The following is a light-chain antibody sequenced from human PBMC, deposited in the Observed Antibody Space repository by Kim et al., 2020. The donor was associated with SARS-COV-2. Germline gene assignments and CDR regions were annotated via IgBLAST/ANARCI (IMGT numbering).Light chain of an antibody. CDR2: DVT. J-gene: IGLJ2*01. V-gene: IGLV2-11*01. Sequence: QSALTQPRSVSGSPGQSVTISCTGTSSDVGSYNYVSWYQQHPGKAPKLIIYDVTKRPSVVPDRFSGSKSGNTASLTISGLQAEDEADYYCCSYAGSVVFGGGTQLTVL. CDR1: SSDVGSYNY. CDR3: CSYAGSVV.